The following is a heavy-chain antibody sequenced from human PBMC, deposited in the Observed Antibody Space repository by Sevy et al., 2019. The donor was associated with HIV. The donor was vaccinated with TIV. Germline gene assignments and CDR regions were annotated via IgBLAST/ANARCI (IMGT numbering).Heavy chain of an antibody. CDR3: AKDTTTVQGYFDY. Sequence: GESLKISCAASGFTFSSYAMSWVRQAPGKGLEWVSAISGSGGSTYYADSVKGRFTISRDNSKNTLYLQMNSLRAEDTAVYYCAKDTTTVQGYFDYWGQGTLVTVSS. V-gene: IGHV3-23*01. J-gene: IGHJ4*02. CDR1: GFTFSSYA. CDR2: ISGSGGST. D-gene: IGHD4-17*01.